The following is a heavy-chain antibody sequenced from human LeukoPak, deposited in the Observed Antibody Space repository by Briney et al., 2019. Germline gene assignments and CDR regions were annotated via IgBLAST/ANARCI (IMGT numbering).Heavy chain of an antibody. J-gene: IGHJ4*02. CDR1: GFTFSSYA. V-gene: IGHV3-33*01. CDR3: AREDDSTSYYPGNY. CDR2: ILYDGGKQ. D-gene: IGHD3-22*01. Sequence: GSLRLSCAASGFTFSSYAMHWVRHAPSKGLEWVAHILYDGGKQYYADSVKGRFTISRDNYKNTLYLQMNSLRGEDTAVYYCAREDDSTSYYPGNYWGQGTLVTVSS.